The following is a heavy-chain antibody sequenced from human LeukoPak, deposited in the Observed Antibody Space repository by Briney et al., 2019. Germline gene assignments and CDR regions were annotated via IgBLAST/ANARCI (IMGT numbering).Heavy chain of an antibody. J-gene: IGHJ4*02. CDR1: GFSISDYY. CDR2: ITSGAGST. V-gene: IGHV3-11*01. CDR3: TRERRGTYYAFEP. Sequence: PGGSLRLSCDASGFSISDYYMSWIRQSPGKGLEWISYITSGAGSTKYADSVKGRFTISRDKAKNSVALQLNSLRAEDTAVYYCTRERRGTYYAFEPWGQGTLVTVSS. D-gene: IGHD3-16*01.